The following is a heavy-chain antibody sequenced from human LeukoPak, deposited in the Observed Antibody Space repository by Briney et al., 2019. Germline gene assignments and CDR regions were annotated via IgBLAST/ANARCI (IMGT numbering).Heavy chain of an antibody. CDR1: GFTFRNYW. J-gene: IGHJ4*02. CDR3: ARLEQWLTPY. V-gene: IGHV3-7*01. Sequence: PGGSLRLSCAVSGFTFRNYWMSWVRQAPGKGLEWVANIKQDGSEKNYVDSVKGRFTISRDNAKNSLYLQMNSLRVEDTAVYYCARLEQWLTPYWGQGTLVTVS. CDR2: IKQDGSEK. D-gene: IGHD6-19*01.